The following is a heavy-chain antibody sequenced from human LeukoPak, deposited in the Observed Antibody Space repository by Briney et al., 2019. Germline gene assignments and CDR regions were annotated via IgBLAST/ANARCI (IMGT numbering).Heavy chain of an antibody. CDR3: ARGSDIVVVPAAMGIDY. CDR1: GGTFSSYA. J-gene: IGHJ4*02. CDR2: INPNSGGT. D-gene: IGHD2-2*01. V-gene: IGHV1-2*02. Sequence: ASVKVSCKASGGTFSSYAISWVRQAPGQGLEWMGWINPNSGGTNYAQKFQGRVTMTRDTSISTAYMELSRLRSDDTAVYYCARGSDIVVVPAAMGIDYWGQGTLVTVSS.